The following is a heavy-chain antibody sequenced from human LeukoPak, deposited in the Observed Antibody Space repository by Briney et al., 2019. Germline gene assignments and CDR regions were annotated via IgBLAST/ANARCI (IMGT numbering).Heavy chain of an antibody. CDR3: ARVAVAGTFDY. V-gene: IGHV4-61*02. CDR1: GGSISRSSYY. Sequence: SETLSLTCTVSGGSISRSSYYWSWIRQPAGKGLEWIGRIYTSGSTNYNPSLKSRVTMSVDTSKNQFSLKLSSVTAADTAVYYCARVAVAGTFDYWGQGTLVTVSS. D-gene: IGHD6-19*01. J-gene: IGHJ4*02. CDR2: IYTSGST.